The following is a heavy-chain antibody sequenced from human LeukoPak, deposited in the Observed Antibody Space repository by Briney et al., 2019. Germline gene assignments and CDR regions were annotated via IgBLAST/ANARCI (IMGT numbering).Heavy chain of an antibody. CDR1: GFTFSSYA. D-gene: IGHD3-10*01. CDR2: ISGSGGST. CDR3: AKGGLSYDGSGSSYGMDV. Sequence: GGSLRLSCAASGFTFSSYAMSWVRQAPGKGLEWVSAISGSGGSTYYADSVKGRFTISRDNSKNTLYLQMNSLRAEDTAVYYCAKGGLSYDGSGSSYGMDVWGQGTTVTVSS. V-gene: IGHV3-23*01. J-gene: IGHJ6*02.